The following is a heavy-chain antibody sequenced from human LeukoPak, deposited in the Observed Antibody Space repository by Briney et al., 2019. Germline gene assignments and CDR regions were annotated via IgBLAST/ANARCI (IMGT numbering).Heavy chain of an antibody. V-gene: IGHV3-23*01. Sequence: GGSLRLSCAASGFPLSSYAMSWVRQAPGKGLEWVSAISGSGDSTYYEDSVKGRFTISRDNSKNTLYLQINSLRAEDIAVYYCAISVAPFDYWGQGTLVTVSS. CDR3: AISVAPFDY. D-gene: IGHD6-19*01. CDR2: ISGSGDST. J-gene: IGHJ4*02. CDR1: GFPLSSYA.